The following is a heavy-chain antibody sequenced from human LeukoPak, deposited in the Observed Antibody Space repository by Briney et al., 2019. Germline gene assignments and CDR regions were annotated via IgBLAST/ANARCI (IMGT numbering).Heavy chain of an antibody. Sequence: PGGSLRLSCAASGFTFSSYWMHWVRQAPGKGLVWVSRINSDGSSTSYADSVKGRFTISRDNAKNTLCLQMNSLRAEDTAVYYCARDTIFVDYYMDVWGKGTTVTVSS. CDR3: ARDTIFVDYYMDV. CDR1: GFTFSSYW. D-gene: IGHD3-3*01. V-gene: IGHV3-74*01. J-gene: IGHJ6*03. CDR2: INSDGSST.